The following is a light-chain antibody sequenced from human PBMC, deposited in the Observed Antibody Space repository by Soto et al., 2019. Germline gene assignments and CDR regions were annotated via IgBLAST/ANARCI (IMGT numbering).Light chain of an antibody. V-gene: IGKV1-39*01. CDR3: QQSYSNLYT. J-gene: IGKJ2*01. CDR2: GAS. Sequence: DIQMTQSPSSLAASVGDRVTITCRASQNIVKYLNWYQQTPGQAPKLLIYGASRLASGVPSRFSGLGSGTFFTLTISSLQPEDFAIYYCQQSYSNLYTFGQGTRLEI. CDR1: QNIVKY.